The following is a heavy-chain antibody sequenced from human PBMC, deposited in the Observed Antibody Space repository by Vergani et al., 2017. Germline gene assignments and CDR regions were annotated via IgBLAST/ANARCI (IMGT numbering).Heavy chain of an antibody. Sequence: EVQLVETGGGLIQPGGSLRLSCAASGFTVSSNYMSWVRQAPGKGLEWGSVIYSGGSTYYADSVKGRFTISRDTSKNTLCLQMNSLRAEDTAVYYCARGSLEWLSYYCYGMDVWGQGTTVTVSS. CDR3: ARGSLEWLSYYCYGMDV. J-gene: IGHJ6*02. CDR1: GFTVSSNY. CDR2: IYSGGST. V-gene: IGHV3-53*02. D-gene: IGHD3-3*01.